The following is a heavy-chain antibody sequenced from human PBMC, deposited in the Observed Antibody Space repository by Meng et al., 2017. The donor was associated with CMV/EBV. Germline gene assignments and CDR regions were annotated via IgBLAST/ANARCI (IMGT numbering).Heavy chain of an antibody. V-gene: IGHV3-21*01. CDR2: ISSSSSYI. D-gene: IGHD3-3*01. Sequence: GESLKISCAASGFTFSSYSMNWVRQAPGKGLEWVSSISSSSSYIYYEDSVKGRFTISRDNAKNSLYLQMNSLRAEDTAVYYCARDRLVRDTIFGVDYYGMDVWGQGTTVTVSS. J-gene: IGHJ6*02. CDR3: ARDRLVRDTIFGVDYYGMDV. CDR1: GFTFSSYS.